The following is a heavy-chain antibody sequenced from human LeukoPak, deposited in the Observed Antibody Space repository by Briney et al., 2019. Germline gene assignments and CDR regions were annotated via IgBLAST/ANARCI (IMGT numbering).Heavy chain of an antibody. J-gene: IGHJ4*02. CDR3: ASSITYSGYDLSFY. CDR2: IYYSGST. Sequence: SETLSLTCTVSGGSISSSSYYWGWIRQPPGKGLEWIGSIYYSGSTYYNPSLKSRVTISVDTSKNQFSLKLSSVTAADTAVYYCASSITYSGYDLSFYWGQGTLVTVSS. CDR1: GGSISSSSYY. D-gene: IGHD5-12*01. V-gene: IGHV4-39*01.